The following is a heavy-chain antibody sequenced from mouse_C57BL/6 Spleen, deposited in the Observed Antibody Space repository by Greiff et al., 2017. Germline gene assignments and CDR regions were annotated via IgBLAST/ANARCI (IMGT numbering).Heavy chain of an antibody. D-gene: IGHD2-3*01. CDR3: ARWGEGYYYFDY. J-gene: IGHJ2*01. Sequence: VQLQQSGAELVRPGTSVKVSCKASGYAFTNYLIEWVKQRPGQGLEWIGVINPGSGGTNYNEKFKGKATLTADKSSSTAYMQLSSLTSEDSAVYFCARWGEGYYYFDYWGQGTTLTVSS. CDR2: INPGSGGT. V-gene: IGHV1-54*01. CDR1: GYAFTNYL.